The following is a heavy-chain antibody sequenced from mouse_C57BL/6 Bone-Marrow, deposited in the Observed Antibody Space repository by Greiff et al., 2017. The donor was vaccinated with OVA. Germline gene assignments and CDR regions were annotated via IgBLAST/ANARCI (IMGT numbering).Heavy chain of an antibody. CDR3: ARESGNYVPWWYFDV. Sequence: EVKLLESGPGLVKPSQTVFLTCTVTGISITTGNYRWSWIRQFPGNKLEWIGYIYYSGTITYNPSLTSRTTITRDTPKNQFFLEMNSLTAEDTATYYCARESGNYVPWWYFDVWGTGTTVTVSS. V-gene: IGHV3-5*01. CDR1: GISITTGNYR. J-gene: IGHJ1*03. CDR2: IYYSGTI. D-gene: IGHD2-1*01.